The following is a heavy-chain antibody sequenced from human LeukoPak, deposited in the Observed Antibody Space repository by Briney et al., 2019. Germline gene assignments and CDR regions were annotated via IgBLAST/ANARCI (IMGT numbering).Heavy chain of an antibody. V-gene: IGHV3-48*01. J-gene: IGHJ5*02. CDR3: ARDGWFGDYNWFDP. D-gene: IGHD3-10*01. Sequence: GESLILSCAASGFTFSSYSMNWVRQAPGKGLEWISYISSASNTIYYADSVKGRFTISRDNAKNSVYLQMNSLRAEDTAMYYCARDGWFGDYNWFDPWGQGTLVTVSS. CDR2: ISSASNTI. CDR1: GFTFSSYS.